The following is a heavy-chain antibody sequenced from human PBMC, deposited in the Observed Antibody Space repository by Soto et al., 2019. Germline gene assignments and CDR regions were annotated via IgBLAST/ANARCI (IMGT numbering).Heavy chain of an antibody. CDR2: INHSGST. CDR1: GGSFSGYY. J-gene: IGHJ6*02. Sequence: SETLSLTCAVYGGSFSGYYWSWIRQPPGKGLEWIGEINHSGSTNYNPSLKSRVTISVDTSENQFSLKLSSVTAADTAVYYCASGRGYCSGGSCYSGGYYYYGMDVWGQGTTVTVSS. CDR3: ASGRGYCSGGSCYSGGYYYYGMDV. D-gene: IGHD2-15*01. V-gene: IGHV4-34*01.